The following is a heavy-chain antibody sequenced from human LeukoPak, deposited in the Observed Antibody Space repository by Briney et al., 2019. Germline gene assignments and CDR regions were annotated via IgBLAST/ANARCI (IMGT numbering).Heavy chain of an antibody. CDR3: ARAVGPFDY. Sequence: GRSLRLSCAASGFTFSSYGMHWVRQAPGKGLDWVAVISYDGSNKYYVDSVKGRFTISRDNSKNTLYLQMNSLRAEDTAVYYCARAVGPFDYWGQGTLVTVSS. V-gene: IGHV3-30*03. CDR1: GFTFSSYG. CDR2: ISYDGSNK. J-gene: IGHJ4*02.